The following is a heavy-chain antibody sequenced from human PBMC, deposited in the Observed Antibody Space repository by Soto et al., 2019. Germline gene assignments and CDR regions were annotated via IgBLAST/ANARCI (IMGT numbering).Heavy chain of an antibody. D-gene: IGHD3-16*01. J-gene: IGHJ4*02. CDR2: IDHSGST. CDR1: GGSFRGYY. Sequence: LSLTCAVYGGSFRGYYWTWIRQPPGKGLEWIGEIDHSGSTNYNPSLKSRVTISVDTSKNQFSLKLASVTAADTAVYYCARVEYTYNYRGLDYWGQGTLVTVSS. V-gene: IGHV4-34*01. CDR3: ARVEYTYNYRGLDY.